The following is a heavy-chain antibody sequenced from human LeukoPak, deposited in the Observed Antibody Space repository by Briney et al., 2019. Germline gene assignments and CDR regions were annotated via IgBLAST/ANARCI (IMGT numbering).Heavy chain of an antibody. J-gene: IGHJ4*02. D-gene: IGHD4-17*01. CDR2: IYYNGNT. CDR3: ARVFYGDYTFDY. CDR1: SGSISSYY. Sequence: PSETLSLTCTVSSGSISSYYWSWIRQPPGKGLEWIGNIYYNGNTTYNPSLKSRVTISVDTSKKQFSLKLSSVTAADTAVYYCARVFYGDYTFDYWGQGTLVTVSS. V-gene: IGHV4-59*01.